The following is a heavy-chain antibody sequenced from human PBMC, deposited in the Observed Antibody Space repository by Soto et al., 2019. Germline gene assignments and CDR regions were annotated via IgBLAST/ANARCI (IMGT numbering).Heavy chain of an antibody. Sequence: SETLSLTCAVYGGSFSGYYWSWIRQPPGKGLEWIGEINHSGSTNYNPSLKSRVTISVDTSKNQFSLKLSSVTAADTAVYYRARGDAAAGTGYYYYYGMDVWGQGTTVTVSS. D-gene: IGHD6-13*01. CDR1: GGSFSGYY. J-gene: IGHJ6*02. CDR3: ARGDAAAGTGYYYYYGMDV. CDR2: INHSGST. V-gene: IGHV4-34*01.